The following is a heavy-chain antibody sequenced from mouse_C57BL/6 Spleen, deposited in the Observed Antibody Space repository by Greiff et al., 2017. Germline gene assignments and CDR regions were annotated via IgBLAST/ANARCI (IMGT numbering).Heavy chain of an antibody. J-gene: IGHJ3*01. CDR2: IDPETGGT. CDR1: GYTFTDYE. D-gene: IGHD1-1*01. CDR3: TPNYGSSSAWFAY. V-gene: IGHV1-15*01. Sequence: VKLQQSGAELVRPGASVTLSCKASGYTFTDYEMHWVKQTPVHGLEWIGAIDPETGGTAYNQKFKGKAILTADKSSSTAYMELRSLTSEDSAVYYCTPNYGSSSAWFAYWGQGTLVTVSA.